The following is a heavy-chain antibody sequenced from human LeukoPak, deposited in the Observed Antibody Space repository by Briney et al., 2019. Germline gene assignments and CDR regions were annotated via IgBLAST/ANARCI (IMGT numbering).Heavy chain of an antibody. CDR1: GFTFSNYA. V-gene: IGHV3-23*01. CDR3: ARGGAARPDF. CDR2: ISASGLST. J-gene: IGHJ4*02. Sequence: GGSLRLSCVASGFTFSNYAMSWVRQAPGKGLEYVSPISASGLSTYYTDSVRGRFTNSRDNSKNTLYLQMNSLRVEDTAVYYCARGGAARPDFWGQGTLVTVSS. D-gene: IGHD6-6*01.